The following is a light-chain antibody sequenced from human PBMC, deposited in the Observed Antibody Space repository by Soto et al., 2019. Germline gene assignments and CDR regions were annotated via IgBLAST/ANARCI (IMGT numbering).Light chain of an antibody. V-gene: IGKV1-5*03. Sequence: TQMTQSPPTLSAPVVDRLTITCRTSRASSSWLAWYQQKPGKAPKLLIYKASTLKSGVPSRFSGSGSGTEFTLTISSLQPDDFATYYCQHYNSYSEAFGQGTKVDI. J-gene: IGKJ1*01. CDR2: KAS. CDR3: QHYNSYSEA. CDR1: RASSSW.